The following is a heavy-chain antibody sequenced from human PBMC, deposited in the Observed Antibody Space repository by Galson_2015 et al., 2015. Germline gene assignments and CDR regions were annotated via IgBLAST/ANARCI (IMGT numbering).Heavy chain of an antibody. Sequence: PALVKPTQTLTLTCTFSGFSLSTSGVGVGWIRQPPGKALEWLALIDWDDDKYYSTSLKTRLTISKDTSKNQVVLTMTNMDPVDTATYYCARISGVVPALDYWGQGTLVTVSS. CDR1: GFSLSTSGVG. V-gene: IGHV2-70*01. J-gene: IGHJ4*02. CDR3: ARISGVVPALDY. D-gene: IGHD2-2*01. CDR2: IDWDDDK.